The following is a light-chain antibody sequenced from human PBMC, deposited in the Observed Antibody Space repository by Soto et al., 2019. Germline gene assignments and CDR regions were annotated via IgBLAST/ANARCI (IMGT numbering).Light chain of an antibody. Sequence: DIQMTQSPSSLSASVGDRVTITCQASQAINNYLNWYQQKPGKPPKLLIYDASNLEAGVPSRFSGGVSGTDFTFSITSLQPEDVATYYCQQYESLPPLFGPGTTVQIK. CDR3: QQYESLPPL. CDR1: QAINNY. CDR2: DAS. V-gene: IGKV1-33*01. J-gene: IGKJ3*01.